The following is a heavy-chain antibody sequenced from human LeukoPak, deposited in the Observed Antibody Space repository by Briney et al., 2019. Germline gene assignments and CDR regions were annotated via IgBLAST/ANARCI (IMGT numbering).Heavy chain of an antibody. CDR1: GGTFSSYA. CDR2: IIPIFGTA. V-gene: IGHV1-69*01. J-gene: IGHJ6*02. D-gene: IGHD3-10*01. Sequence: SVKVSCRASGGTFSSYAISWVRQAPGQGLEWMGGIIPIFGTANYAQKFQGRVTITADESTSTAYMELSSLRSEDTAVYYCARDVLTGPDYYYGMDVWGQGTTVTVSS. CDR3: ARDVLTGPDYYYGMDV.